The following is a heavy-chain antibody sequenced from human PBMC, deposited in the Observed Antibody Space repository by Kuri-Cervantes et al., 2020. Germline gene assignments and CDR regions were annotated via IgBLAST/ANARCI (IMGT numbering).Heavy chain of an antibody. CDR1: GITFDDYA. D-gene: IGHD4-23*01. V-gene: IGHV3-9*01. CDR2: ISWNSVTM. Sequence: GGSLRLSCAASGITFDDYAMHWVRQAPGRGLEWVSGISWNSVTMAYADSVKGRFTISRDNAKNSLYLQMTSLRVEDTAVYYCARDSDENTGVNYFQHWGQGTLVTVSS. J-gene: IGHJ1*01. CDR3: ARDSDENTGVNYFQH.